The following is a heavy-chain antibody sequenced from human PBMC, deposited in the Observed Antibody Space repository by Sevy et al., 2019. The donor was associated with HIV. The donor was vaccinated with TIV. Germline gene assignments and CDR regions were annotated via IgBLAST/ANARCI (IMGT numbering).Heavy chain of an antibody. CDR1: GFTFSNYW. CDR2: IKQDAGQK. D-gene: IGHD1-7*01. CDR3: ARDDGNYYFHY. V-gene: IGHV3-7*01. Sequence: GGSLRLSCAASGFTFSNYWMGWVRQAPGKGLEWVANIKQDAGQKYYVDSVKGRFTISRDNAKNSLHLQMNSLRAEDTAVYFCARDDGNYYFHYWGQGTLVTVSS. J-gene: IGHJ4*02.